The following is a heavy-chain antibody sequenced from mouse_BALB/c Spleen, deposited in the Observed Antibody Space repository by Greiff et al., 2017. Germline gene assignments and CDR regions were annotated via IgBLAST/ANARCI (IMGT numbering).Heavy chain of an antibody. Sequence: EVQLQESGGGLVQPGGSLRLSCATSGFTFTDYYMSWVRQPPGKALEWLGFIRNKANGYTTEYSASVKGRFTISRDNSQSILYLQMNTLRAEDSATYDCARGDYGNYKYFDYWGQGTTLTVSS. V-gene: IGHV7-3*02. D-gene: IGHD2-1*01. CDR3: ARGDYGNYKYFDY. CDR1: GFTFTDYY. CDR2: IRNKANGYTT. J-gene: IGHJ2*01.